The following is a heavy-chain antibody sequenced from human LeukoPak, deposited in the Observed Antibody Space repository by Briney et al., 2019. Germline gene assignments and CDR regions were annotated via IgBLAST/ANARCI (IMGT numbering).Heavy chain of an antibody. J-gene: IGHJ4*02. CDR1: GFTFSSYA. Sequence: GGSLRLSCAASGFTFSSYAMSWVRQAPGKGLEWVSAISGSGGSTYYADSVKGRFTISRDNSKSTLYLQMNSLRAEDTAVYFCAKGLARFEEFEYWGQGTLVTVSS. V-gene: IGHV3-23*01. D-gene: IGHD3-10*01. CDR2: ISGSGGST. CDR3: AKGLARFEEFEY.